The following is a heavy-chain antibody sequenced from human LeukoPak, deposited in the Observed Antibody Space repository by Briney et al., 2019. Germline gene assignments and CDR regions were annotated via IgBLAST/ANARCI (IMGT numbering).Heavy chain of an antibody. CDR1: GFTFSHYG. Sequence: PGRSLRLSCAASGFTFSHYGMHWVRQAPGKGLEWVTDISYEGSNKRYADSVKGRFTIARDNPEHMLYLKMNNLRAEDTAVYYCAKDGDSLLLHYFDYGGQGTLVTVSS. CDR2: ISYEGSNK. D-gene: IGHD3-22*01. J-gene: IGHJ4*02. V-gene: IGHV3-30*18. CDR3: AKDGDSLLLHYFDY.